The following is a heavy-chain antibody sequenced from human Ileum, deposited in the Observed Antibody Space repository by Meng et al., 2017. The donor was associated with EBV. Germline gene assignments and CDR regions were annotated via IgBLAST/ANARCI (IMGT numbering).Heavy chain of an antibody. CDR3: RNAFCSAAAGCSDY. Sequence: QVRVHKRAAVHCSTCLNQSHTCQDYGGTFEGNYWMWIRQSPGKRLGWIGEINESGSTNYNPSLKSRVTILMDTSKNQFSLKLTSVTAADAAVYYCRNAFCSAAAGCSDYWGQGTLVTVSS. J-gene: IGHJ4*02. D-gene: IGHD3-3*01. V-gene: IGHV4-34*08. CDR1: GGTFEGNY. CDR2: INESGST.